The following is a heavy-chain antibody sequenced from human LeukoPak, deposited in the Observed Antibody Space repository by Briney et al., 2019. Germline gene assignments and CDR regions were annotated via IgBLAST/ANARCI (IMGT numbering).Heavy chain of an antibody. V-gene: IGHV4-61*01. CDR2: IYHSGST. D-gene: IGHD3-22*01. CDR1: GGSVSSGSYY. Sequence: PSETLSLTCTVSGGSVSSGSYYWSWIRQPPGKGLEWIGYIYHSGSTNYNPSLKSRVTISVDTSKNQFSLKLSSVTVADTAVYYCARLHYDTSGYYYFDYWGQGTLVTVSS. CDR3: ARLHYDTSGYYYFDY. J-gene: IGHJ4*02.